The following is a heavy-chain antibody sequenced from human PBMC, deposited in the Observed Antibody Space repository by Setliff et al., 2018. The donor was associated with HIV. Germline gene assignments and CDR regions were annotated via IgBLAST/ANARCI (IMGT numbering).Heavy chain of an antibody. CDR2: IYYSGST. J-gene: IGHJ4*02. V-gene: IGHV4-59*01. Sequence: PSETLSLTCTVSGGSISSYYWSWIRQPPGKGLEWIGYIYYSGSTNYNPSLKSRVTISVDTSKNQFSLKLSSVTAADTAAYFCAREDYDSSGYYMDYWGQGTLVTVSS. CDR3: AREDYDSSGYYMDY. CDR1: GGSISSYY. D-gene: IGHD3-22*01.